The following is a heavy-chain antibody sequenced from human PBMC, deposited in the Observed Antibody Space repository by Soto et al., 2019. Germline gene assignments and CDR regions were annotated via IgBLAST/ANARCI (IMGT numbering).Heavy chain of an antibody. CDR1: GVTFSSET. D-gene: IGHD3-16*01. J-gene: IGHJ4*01. CDR3: ATEFGETPASPFDA. Sequence: QVQLVQSGADVKKPGSSVKVSCQASGVTFSSETLGWVRQAPGQGLEWVGGIIPLFGTASYAQKFQGRVTITADESTSTVYMELSILRSDDTAVYFCATEFGETPASPFDAWGHGTLVTVSS. V-gene: IGHV1-69*01. CDR2: IIPLFGTA.